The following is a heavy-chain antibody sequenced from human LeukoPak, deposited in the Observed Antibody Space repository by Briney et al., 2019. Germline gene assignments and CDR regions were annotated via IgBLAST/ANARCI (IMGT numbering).Heavy chain of an antibody. CDR3: AREWAGPSFDY. Sequence: PGGSPRLSCAASGCTFSSYWMSWVRQAPGKGLEWVANIKQDGSEKSYVDSVKGRFTISRDNTKNSLYLQMNSLRAEDTAVYFCAREWAGPSFDYWGQGTLVTVSS. J-gene: IGHJ4*02. D-gene: IGHD6-19*01. V-gene: IGHV3-7*01. CDR2: IKQDGSEK. CDR1: GCTFSSYW.